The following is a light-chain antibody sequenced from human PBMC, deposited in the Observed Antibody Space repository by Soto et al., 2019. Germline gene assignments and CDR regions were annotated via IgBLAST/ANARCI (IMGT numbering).Light chain of an antibody. CDR2: EGS. Sequence: QSALTQPASVSGSPGQSITISCTGTSSDVGTYNLVSWYQQHPGKAPKLMIYEGSKRPSGVSNRFSGSKSDNTASLTISGLQAEDEADYFCCSYAGSSYVFGTGTKVTVL. V-gene: IGLV2-23*01. J-gene: IGLJ1*01. CDR3: CSYAGSSYV. CDR1: SSDVGTYNL.